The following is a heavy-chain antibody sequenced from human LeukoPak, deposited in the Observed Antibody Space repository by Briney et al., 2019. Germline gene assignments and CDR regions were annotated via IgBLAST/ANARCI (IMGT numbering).Heavy chain of an antibody. CDR1: GFTFSGYS. D-gene: IGHD2-15*01. CDR2: LSSSSSYV. J-gene: IGHJ6*02. V-gene: IGHV3-21*01. CDR3: ARDPCSGSCCGSLFYGMDV. Sequence: PGGSLRLSCAASGFTFSGYSMNWVRQAPGKGLEWVSSLSSSSSYVYYADSVKGRFTISRDNAKNSLYLQMNSLRAEDTAVYYCARDPCSGSCCGSLFYGMDVWGQGTTVTVSS.